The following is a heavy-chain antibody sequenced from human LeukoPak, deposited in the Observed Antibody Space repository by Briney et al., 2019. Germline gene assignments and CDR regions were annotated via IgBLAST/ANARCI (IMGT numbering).Heavy chain of an antibody. Sequence: GGSLRLSCAASGFTFSSYAMSWVRQAPGKGLEWVSAISGSGGSTYYPDSVKGRFTISTDNSKNTRYLQMNSLRVEDTAVYYCAKGGAVAAALDYWGQGTLVTVSS. J-gene: IGHJ4*02. CDR3: AKGGAVAAALDY. CDR1: GFTFSSYA. V-gene: IGHV3-23*01. D-gene: IGHD2-15*01. CDR2: ISGSGGST.